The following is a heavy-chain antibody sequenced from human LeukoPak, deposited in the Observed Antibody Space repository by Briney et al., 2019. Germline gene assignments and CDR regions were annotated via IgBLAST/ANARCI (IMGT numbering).Heavy chain of an antibody. Sequence: GGSLRLSCAASGFTFSSYAMSWVRQAPGKGLEWVSAISGSGGSTYYADSVKGRFTISRDNSKNSLYLQMNSLRAEDTAVYYCARPTPPTVTTTEHAFDIWGQGTMVTVSS. V-gene: IGHV3-23*01. J-gene: IGHJ3*02. CDR1: GFTFSSYA. CDR2: ISGSGGST. CDR3: ARPTPPTVTTTEHAFDI. D-gene: IGHD4-17*01.